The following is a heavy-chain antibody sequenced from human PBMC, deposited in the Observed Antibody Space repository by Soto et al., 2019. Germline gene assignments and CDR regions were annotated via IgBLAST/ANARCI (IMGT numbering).Heavy chain of an antibody. J-gene: IGHJ4*02. V-gene: IGHV1-69*01. Sequence: QVQLVQSGAEVKKPGSSVKVSCKASGGTFSNYPFTWVRQAPGQGLEWMGGIIPIFGTVTYAQKFQGRVTISADESTSTAYMEMSRLTSEDTAIYYCARPRTVATTKGYDYWGQGTLVTFSS. CDR3: ARPRTVATTKGYDY. D-gene: IGHD1-1*01. CDR2: IIPIFGTV. CDR1: GGTFSNYP.